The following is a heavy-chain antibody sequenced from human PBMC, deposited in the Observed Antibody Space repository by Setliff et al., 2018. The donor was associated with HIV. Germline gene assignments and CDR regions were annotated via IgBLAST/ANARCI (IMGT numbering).Heavy chain of an antibody. CDR1: GYSFIDYY. V-gene: IGHV1-69-2*01. Sequence: ASVKVSCKVSGYSFIDYYIHWVQQAPGKGLEWMGLVDPGDGETIYAERFQGRVTITADTSTDTAYMELNSLNSVTAADTAVYYCARGSRQLTIFGVVFKTNYYFMDVWGKGTAVTVSS. CDR3: ARGSRQLTIFGVVFKTNYYFMDV. J-gene: IGHJ6*03. CDR2: VDPGDGET. D-gene: IGHD3-3*01.